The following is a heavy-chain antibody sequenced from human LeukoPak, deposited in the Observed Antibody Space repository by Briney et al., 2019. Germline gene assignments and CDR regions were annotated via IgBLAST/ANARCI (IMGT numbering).Heavy chain of an antibody. CDR3: AKSAYYDTPTDAFDI. D-gene: IGHD3-22*01. CDR2: ISSSSSYI. V-gene: IGHV3-21*04. Sequence: PGGSLRLSCAASGFTFSSYSMNWVRQAPGKGLEWVSSISSSSSYIYYADSVKGRFTISRDNSKNTLYLQMNSLRAEDTAVYYCAKSAYYDTPTDAFDIWGQGTMVTVSS. CDR1: GFTFSSYS. J-gene: IGHJ3*02.